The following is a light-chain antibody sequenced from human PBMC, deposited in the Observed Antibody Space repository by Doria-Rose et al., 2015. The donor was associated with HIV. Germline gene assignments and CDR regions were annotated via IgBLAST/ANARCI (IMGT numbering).Light chain of an antibody. V-gene: IGKV3-20*01. CDR3: HQYGTSWM. Sequence: TQSPGTLSLSPGERATLSCRASQSFSSTYLAWYQQKPGQAPSLLIYDGSTRATGIADRFSASGSGTDFTLAINRLEPEDFALYYCHQYGTSWMFGQGTKVEI. CDR1: QSFSSTY. J-gene: IGKJ1*01. CDR2: DGS.